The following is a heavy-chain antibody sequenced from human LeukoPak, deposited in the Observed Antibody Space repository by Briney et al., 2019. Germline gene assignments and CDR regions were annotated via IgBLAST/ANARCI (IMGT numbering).Heavy chain of an antibody. CDR2: IYYSGST. V-gene: IGHV4-39*01. Sequence: PSETLSLTCTVSGGSISSSSYYWGWIRQPPGKGLEWIGSIYYSGSTYYNPSLKSRVTISVDTSKNQFSLKLSSATAADTAVYYCARPYYYYYYMDVWGKGTTVTVSS. CDR1: GGSISSSSYY. J-gene: IGHJ6*03. CDR3: ARPYYYYYYMDV.